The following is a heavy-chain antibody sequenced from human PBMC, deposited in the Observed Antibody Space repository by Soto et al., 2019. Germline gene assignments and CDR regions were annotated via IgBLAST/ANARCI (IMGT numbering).Heavy chain of an antibody. CDR3: AVSQTTVALDY. CDR1: GYTFTSYY. D-gene: IGHD4-17*01. CDR2: INPSGGST. Sequence: ASVKVSCRASGYTFTSYYMHWVGQAPEQGLEWMGIINPSGGSTSYAQKFQGRVTMTRDTSTITVYMELSSLRSDYTAVYYCAVSQTTVALDYWGQGTLVTVSS. J-gene: IGHJ4*02. V-gene: IGHV1-46*01.